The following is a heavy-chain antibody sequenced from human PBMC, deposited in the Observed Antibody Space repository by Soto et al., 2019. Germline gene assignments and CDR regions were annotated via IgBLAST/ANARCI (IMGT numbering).Heavy chain of an antibody. J-gene: IGHJ4*02. D-gene: IGHD5-18*01. CDR2: INGGGENT. CDR1: RFSFNTFA. Sequence: LRLSCVTSRFSFNTFAMSWVRQAPGKGLEWVSAINGGGENTYYADSVKGRFTISRDNSKNTLYLQMDSLRAEDTAVYYCVARIQLWNRVDFWGQGTLVTVS. CDR3: VARIQLWNRVDF. V-gene: IGHV3-23*01.